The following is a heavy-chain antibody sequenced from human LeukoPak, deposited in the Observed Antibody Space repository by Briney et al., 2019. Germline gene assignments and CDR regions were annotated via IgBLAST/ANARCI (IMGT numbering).Heavy chain of an antibody. J-gene: IGHJ4*02. CDR2: ISSSSSYI. Sequence: GGSLRLSWAASGFTFSSYSMNWVRQAPEKGLEWVSSISSSSSYIYYADSVKGRFTISRDNAKNSLYLQMNSLRAEDTAVYYCARAVAAAGFDYWGQGTLVTVSS. D-gene: IGHD6-13*01. V-gene: IGHV3-21*01. CDR3: ARAVAAAGFDY. CDR1: GFTFSSYS.